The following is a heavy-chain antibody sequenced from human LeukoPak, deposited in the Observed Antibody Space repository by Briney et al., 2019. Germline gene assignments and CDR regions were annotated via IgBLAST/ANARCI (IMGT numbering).Heavy chain of an antibody. CDR2: ISGSGSNT. J-gene: IGHJ4*02. V-gene: IGHV3-23*01. CDR1: GFTFSNYA. Sequence: GGSLRLSCAASGFTFSNYAMTWVRQAPGKGLEWVSVISGSGSNTDYADSVKGRFTISRDNSKNTLPLQMNSLRGEDTAIYYCAKLVGTGTPPTDYWGQGTLVTVSS. CDR3: AKLVGTGTPPTDY. D-gene: IGHD1-1*01.